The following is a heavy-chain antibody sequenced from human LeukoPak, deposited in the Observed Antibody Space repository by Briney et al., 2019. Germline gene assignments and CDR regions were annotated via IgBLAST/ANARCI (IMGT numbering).Heavy chain of an antibody. D-gene: IGHD2-2*01. V-gene: IGHV4-59*01. CDR3: AGRAVVPATFDY. J-gene: IGHJ4*02. CDR1: GGSISSYY. CDR2: IYYSGST. Sequence: PSETLSLTCTVSGGSISSYYWSWIRQPPGKGLEWIGYIYYSGSTNYSPSLKSRVTISVDTSKNQFSLKLSSVTAADTAVYYCAGRAVVPATFDYWGQGTLVTVSS.